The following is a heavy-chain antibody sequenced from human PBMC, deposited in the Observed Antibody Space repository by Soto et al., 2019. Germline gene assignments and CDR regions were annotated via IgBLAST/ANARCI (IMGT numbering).Heavy chain of an antibody. J-gene: IGHJ1*01. CDR1: GFTFSSYA. CDR3: AKDWGPYCSGGSCHEYIGYFQH. V-gene: IGHV3-23*01. CDR2: ISGSGGST. Sequence: PGGSLRLSCAASGFTFSSYAMSWVRQAPGKGLEWVSAISGSGGSTYYADSVKGRFTISRDNSKNTLYLQMNSLRAEDTAVYYCAKDWGPYCSGGSCHEYIGYFQHWGQGTLVTVSS. D-gene: IGHD2-15*01.